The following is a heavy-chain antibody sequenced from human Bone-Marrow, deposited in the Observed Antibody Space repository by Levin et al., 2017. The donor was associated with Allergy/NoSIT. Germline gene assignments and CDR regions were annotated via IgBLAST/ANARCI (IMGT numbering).Heavy chain of an antibody. CDR2: IYSGGSA. CDR1: GFSVSSSY. J-gene: IGHJ1*01. V-gene: IGHV3-53*01. Sequence: LSLTCAASGFSVSSSYMSWVRQAPGKGLEWVALIYSGGSAYYAESVKGRFTASRDNSKNTMYLQMNSPRVDDTAVYYCTRSSNKENWGQGTLVTVSS. D-gene: IGHD2/OR15-2a*01. CDR3: TRSSNKEN.